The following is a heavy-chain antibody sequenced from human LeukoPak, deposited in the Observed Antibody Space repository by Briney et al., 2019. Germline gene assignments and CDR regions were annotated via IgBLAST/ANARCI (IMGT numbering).Heavy chain of an antibody. CDR1: GYTFTSYY. CDR2: INPSGGST. J-gene: IGHJ4*02. CDR3: ARSHDIVVVPAASYYFDY. D-gene: IGHD2-2*01. Sequence: ASVKVSCKASGYTFTSYYMHWVRQAPGQGLEWMGIINPSGGSTSYAQKFQGRVTMTRDTSTSTVYMELSSLRSEDTAVYYCARSHDIVVVPAASYYFDYWGQGTLVTVSS. V-gene: IGHV1-46*01.